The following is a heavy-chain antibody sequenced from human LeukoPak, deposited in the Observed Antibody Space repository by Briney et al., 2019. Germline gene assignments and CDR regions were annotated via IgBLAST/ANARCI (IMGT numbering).Heavy chain of an antibody. V-gene: IGHV1-8*01. CDR2: MNPNSGHT. J-gene: IGHJ5*02. CDR3: ARGTNLYGSGSYYNGWNRFDP. CDR1: GYTFTSYY. D-gene: IGHD3-10*01. Sequence: ASVKVSCKASGYTFTSYYINWVRQATGQGPEWMGWMNPNSGHTGYAQKFQGRVTMTRNTSISTAYMELSSLRSEDTAVYYCARGTNLYGSGSYYNGWNRFDPWGQGTLVTVSS.